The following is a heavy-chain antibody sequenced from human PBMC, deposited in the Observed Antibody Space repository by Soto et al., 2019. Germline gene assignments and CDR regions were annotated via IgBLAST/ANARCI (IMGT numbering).Heavy chain of an antibody. J-gene: IGHJ5*02. V-gene: IGHV1-8*01. CDR3: VRRVASGHRSWFDP. D-gene: IGHD2-21*01. Sequence: QVELVQSGAEVKKPGASVKVSCQASEDTFTHYDINWVRQATGQGLEWMGLMNPNTGNTDYALKFQGRVTITRDTSTRTVYMELSSLRSDDTAVYYCVRRVASGHRSWFDPWGQGTLVTVSS. CDR2: MNPNTGNT. CDR1: EDTFTHYD.